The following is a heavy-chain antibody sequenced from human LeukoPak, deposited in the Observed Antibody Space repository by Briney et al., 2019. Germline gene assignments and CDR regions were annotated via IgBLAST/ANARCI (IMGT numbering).Heavy chain of an antibody. J-gene: IGHJ4*02. D-gene: IGHD5-12*01. V-gene: IGHV4-39*07. CDR3: ASGYSGYESLY. CDR2: IYYSGST. Sequence: SETLSLTCTVSGGSISSSSYYWGWIRQPPGKGLEWIGSIYYSGSTYYNPSLKSRVTISVDTSKNQFSLKLSSVTAADTAVYYCASGYSGYESLYWGQGTLVTVSS. CDR1: GGSISSSSYY.